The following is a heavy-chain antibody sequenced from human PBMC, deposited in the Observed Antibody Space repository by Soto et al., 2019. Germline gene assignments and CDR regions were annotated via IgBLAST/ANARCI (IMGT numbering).Heavy chain of an antibody. CDR3: GAGQYFSDY. V-gene: IGHV3-30*03. CDR2: ISYDGSDK. Sequence: QVQLVESGGSVGQPGRSLRLSCAASGFTFSSYGMHWVRQAPGKGLEWVALISYDGSDKYYADSVKGRFTISRDNSKNTLYLQMNSLRVEDTAVYYCGAGQYFSDYWGQGTLVTVSS. J-gene: IGHJ4*02. CDR1: GFTFSSYG. D-gene: IGHD6-13*01.